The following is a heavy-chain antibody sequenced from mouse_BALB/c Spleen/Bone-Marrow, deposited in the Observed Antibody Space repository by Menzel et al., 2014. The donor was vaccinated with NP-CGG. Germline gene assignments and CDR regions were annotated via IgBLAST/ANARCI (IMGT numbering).Heavy chain of an antibody. V-gene: IGHV3-2*02. CDR1: GYSITNDYA. CDR3: ARSNDGFPAWFAY. CDR2: ISYSGST. D-gene: IGHD2-3*01. J-gene: IGHJ3*01. Sequence: EVKLVESGPGLVKPSQSLSLTCTVTGYSITNDYACNLIRQFPGNKLEWMGYISYSGSTSYNPSLRSRISITRDTSKSQFFLQLNSVTTEDTATYYCARSNDGFPAWFAYWGQGTLVTVSA.